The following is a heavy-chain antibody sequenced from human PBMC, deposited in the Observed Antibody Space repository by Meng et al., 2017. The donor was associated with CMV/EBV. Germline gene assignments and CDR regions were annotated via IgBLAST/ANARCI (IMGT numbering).Heavy chain of an antibody. CDR3: ARGGERDSSGYRYGMDV. CDR2: INPNSGGT. Sequence: ASVKVSCKASGYTFTGYYMHWVRQAPGQGLEWMGGINPNSGGTNYAQKFQGRVTMTRDTSISTAYMELSRLRSDDTAVYYCARGGERDSSGYRYGMDVWGQGTTVTVSS. CDR1: GYTFTGYY. V-gene: IGHV1-2*02. J-gene: IGHJ6*02. D-gene: IGHD3-22*01.